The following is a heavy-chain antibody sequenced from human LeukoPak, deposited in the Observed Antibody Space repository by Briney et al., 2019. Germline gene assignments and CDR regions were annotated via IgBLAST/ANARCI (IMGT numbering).Heavy chain of an antibody. V-gene: IGHV4-39*07. Sequence: PSETLSLTCTVSGGSISSSSYYWGWIRQPPGKGLEWIGSIYYSGSTYYNPSLKSRVTISVDTSKNQFSLKLSSVTAADTAVYYCARGRDDYGDLGPYYYMDVWGKGTTVTVSS. CDR3: ARGRDDYGDLGPYYYMDV. J-gene: IGHJ6*03. CDR1: GGSISSSSYY. CDR2: IYYSGST. D-gene: IGHD4-17*01.